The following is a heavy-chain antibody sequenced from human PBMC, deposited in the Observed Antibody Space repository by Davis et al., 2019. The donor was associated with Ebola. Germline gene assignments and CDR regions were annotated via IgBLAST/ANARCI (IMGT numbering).Heavy chain of an antibody. CDR2: ISSSGSYI. D-gene: IGHD1-14*01. CDR1: RFTFSSYS. Sequence: GESLKISCAASRFTFSSYSMNWVRQAPGKGLEWVSSISSSGSYIYYADSVKGRCTISRDNAKNSLYLQMNSLRAEDTAVYYCARGSGVFWGQGTMVTVSS. J-gene: IGHJ3*01. V-gene: IGHV3-21*01. CDR3: ARGSGVF.